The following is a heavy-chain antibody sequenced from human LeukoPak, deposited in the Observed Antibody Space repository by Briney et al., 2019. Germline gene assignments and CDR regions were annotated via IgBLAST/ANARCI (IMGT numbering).Heavy chain of an antibody. J-gene: IGHJ4*02. D-gene: IGHD3-10*01. CDR1: GFTVSSNY. V-gene: IGHV3-53*01. CDR3: ARSRSYYGSGSDFDY. CDR2: IYSGGST. Sequence: GGSLRLSCAASGFTVSSNYMSWVRQAPGKGLEWVSVIYSGGSTYYADSVKGRFTISRDNSKNTLYLQMNSLRAEDAAVYYCARSRSYYGSGSDFDYWGQGTLVTVSS.